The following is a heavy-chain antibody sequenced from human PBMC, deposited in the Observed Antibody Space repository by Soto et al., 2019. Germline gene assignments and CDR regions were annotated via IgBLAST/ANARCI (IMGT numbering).Heavy chain of an antibody. J-gene: IGHJ3*02. CDR2: ISYDGSNK. CDR3: ARDLTMIVSFYRDI. CDR1: GFTFSSYA. Sequence: PAGSLRLSCAASGFTFSSYAMHRVRQVPGKGLEWVAVISYDGSNKYYADSVKGRFTISRDNSKNTLYLQMNSLRAEDTAVYYCARDLTMIVSFYRDIWGQGTMVTVSS. V-gene: IGHV3-30-3*01. D-gene: IGHD3-22*01.